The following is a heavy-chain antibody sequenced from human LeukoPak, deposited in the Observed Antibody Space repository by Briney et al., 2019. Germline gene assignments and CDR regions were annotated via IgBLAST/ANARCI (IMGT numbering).Heavy chain of an antibody. V-gene: IGHV3-23*01. CDR3: GKDYYDNSMSPQVFDY. CDR1: GFTFSSYG. J-gene: IGHJ4*02. Sequence: PGGSLRLSCAASGFTFSSYGMHWVRQAPGKGLEWVSSISASGASTYYADSVQGRFTISRDNSKNTLYFQMNSLRAEDTAVFYCGKDYYDNSMSPQVFDYWGQGTLVTVSS. CDR2: ISASGAST. D-gene: IGHD3-22*01.